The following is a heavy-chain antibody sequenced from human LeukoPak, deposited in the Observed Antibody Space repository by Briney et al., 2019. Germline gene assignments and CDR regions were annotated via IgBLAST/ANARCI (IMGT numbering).Heavy chain of an antibody. CDR3: SASKQLWLRGLFDY. V-gene: IGHV4-59*01. Sequence: SETLSLTCSVSGDSISTYYWSWIRQPPGKALEWIGYVYYSGSTDYNPSLKSRVTISVDTSKKQFSLNLNSVPAADTAVYYCSASKQLWLRGLFDYWGQGTLVTVSS. D-gene: IGHD5-18*01. CDR2: VYYSGST. CDR1: GDSISTYY. J-gene: IGHJ4*02.